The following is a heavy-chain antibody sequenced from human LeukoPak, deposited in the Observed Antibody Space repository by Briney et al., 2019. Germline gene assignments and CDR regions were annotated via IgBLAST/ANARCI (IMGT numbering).Heavy chain of an antibody. CDR3: AMGEDWSTRDLGRSLSLHLDY. CDR2: MSGSGGIT. D-gene: IGHD3-16*01. V-gene: IGHV3-23*01. J-gene: IGHJ4*02. CDR1: GFTFSSYA. Sequence: PGGSLRLSCAASGFTFSSYAMSWVRQAPGKGLEWVSAMSGSGGITSYADSVKGRFTISRDNSKNTLYLQMNSLRAEDTAVYYCAMGEDWSTRDLGRSLSLHLDYWGQGTLVTVSA.